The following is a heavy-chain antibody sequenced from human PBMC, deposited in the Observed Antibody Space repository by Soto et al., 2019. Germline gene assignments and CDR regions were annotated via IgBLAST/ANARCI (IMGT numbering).Heavy chain of an antibody. CDR1: GFSLSTSGVG. V-gene: IGHV2-5*01. D-gene: IGHD2-2*03. CDR2: IYWNDDK. Sequence: QITLKESGPTLVKPTQTLTLTCTFSGFSLSTSGVGVGWIRQPPGKTLEWLALIYWNDDKRYSPSLKSRLTTTTTTTKTRGVLKKPNRAPVNHPTYTWPPQRVDFVRKTACPPPLEYGGQGPLIPVPS. J-gene: IGHJ4*02. CDR3: PPQRVDFVRKTACPPPLEY.